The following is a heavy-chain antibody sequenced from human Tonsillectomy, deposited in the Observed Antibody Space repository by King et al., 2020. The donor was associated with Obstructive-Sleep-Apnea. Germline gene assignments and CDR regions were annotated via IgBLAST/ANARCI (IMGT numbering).Heavy chain of an antibody. Sequence: VQLVESGGGVVQPGRSLRLSCAASGFTFSNYGMHWVRQAPGKGLEWVAVIFYDGRDKYYGHPVKGRFPISRDNSKKTVYLQMDSLTAEDTGEYYCSRDRGSGTAYYFDSWGQGTLVTVSS. CDR2: IFYDGRDK. J-gene: IGHJ5*01. CDR1: GFTFSNYG. CDR3: SRDRGSGTAYYFDS. D-gene: IGHD3-10*01. V-gene: IGHV3-30*03.